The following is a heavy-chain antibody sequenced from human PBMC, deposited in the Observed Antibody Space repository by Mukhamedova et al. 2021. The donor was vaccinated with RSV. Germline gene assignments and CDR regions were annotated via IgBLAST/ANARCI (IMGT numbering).Heavy chain of an antibody. Sequence: VRQPPGKGLEWIGEVYHSGRTNYNTSLKSRLTISVDTSRNQFSLKLSSVTAADTAVYYCARAGSYNLDYWGQGTLVTGSS. CDR3: ARAGSYNLDY. J-gene: IGHJ4*02. D-gene: IGHD1-1*01. CDR2: VYHSGRT. V-gene: IGHV4-4*02.